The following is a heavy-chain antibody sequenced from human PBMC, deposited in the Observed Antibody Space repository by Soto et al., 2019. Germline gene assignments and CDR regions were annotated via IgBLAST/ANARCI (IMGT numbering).Heavy chain of an antibody. V-gene: IGHV3-48*02. CDR3: ARAVTWGLDV. CDR2: ISRSSTGI. D-gene: IGHD3-10*01. Sequence: EVQLVESGGGLVQPGGSLRLSCAASGFTFSLYSMSWVRQAPGKGLEWVSYISRSSTGIHYADSVKGRFTISRDDATNSMYLQMNSLRDGDTAVYYCARAVTWGLDVWGQGTTVSISS. J-gene: IGHJ6*02. CDR1: GFTFSLYS.